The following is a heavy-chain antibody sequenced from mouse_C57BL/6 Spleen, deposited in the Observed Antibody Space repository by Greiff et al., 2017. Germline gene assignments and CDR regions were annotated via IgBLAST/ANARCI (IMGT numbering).Heavy chain of an antibody. CDR2: ISGGGGNT. Sequence: DVQVVESGGGLVKPGGSLKLSCAASGFTFSSYTMSWVRQTPEQRLEWVATISGGGGNTYYPDSVKGRFTISRDNAKNTLYLQMSSLRSEDTALYYCARPYGSSYWYFDVWGTGTTVTVSS. J-gene: IGHJ1*03. CDR3: ARPYGSSYWYFDV. CDR1: GFTFSSYT. D-gene: IGHD1-1*01. V-gene: IGHV5-9*01.